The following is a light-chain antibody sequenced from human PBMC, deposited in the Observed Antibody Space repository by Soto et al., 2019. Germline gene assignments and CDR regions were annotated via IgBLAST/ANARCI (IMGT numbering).Light chain of an antibody. J-gene: IGKJ4*01. CDR2: GAS. Sequence: EIVMTQSPATLSVSPGERAALSCRASQSVSGNLAWYQQTPGQAPRLLIYGASTRATGIPARFSGSGSETEFTLTITSLQSEDFAVYYCQHYTNWPLTFGGGTKVDIK. V-gene: IGKV3-15*01. CDR3: QHYTNWPLT. CDR1: QSVSGN.